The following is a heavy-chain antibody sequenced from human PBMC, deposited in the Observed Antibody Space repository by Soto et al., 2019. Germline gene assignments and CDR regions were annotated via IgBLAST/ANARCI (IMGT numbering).Heavy chain of an antibody. Sequence: PGGSLRLSCAASGFTFSSYEMNWVRQAPGKGLEWVSYISSSGSTIYYADSVKGRFTISRDNAKNSLYLQMNSLRAEDTAVYYCARAILIWFGESYGMDVWGQGTKAPVYS. CDR3: ARAILIWFGESYGMDV. D-gene: IGHD3-10*01. CDR1: GFTFSSYE. V-gene: IGHV3-48*03. J-gene: IGHJ6*02. CDR2: ISSSGSTI.